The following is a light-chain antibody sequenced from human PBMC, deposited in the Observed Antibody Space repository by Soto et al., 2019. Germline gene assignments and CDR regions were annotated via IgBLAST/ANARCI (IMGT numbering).Light chain of an antibody. CDR3: QQYGASPWT. Sequence: DIVLTQSPGTLSLFPGESATLSCRASQSVGGRSLAWYQQKRGQAPRLLIYDASTRATGIPGRFSGSGSVTDFILTISRLEPEDFAVYHCQQYGASPWTFGQGTKVEIK. J-gene: IGKJ1*01. CDR2: DAS. CDR1: QSVGGRS. V-gene: IGKV3-20*01.